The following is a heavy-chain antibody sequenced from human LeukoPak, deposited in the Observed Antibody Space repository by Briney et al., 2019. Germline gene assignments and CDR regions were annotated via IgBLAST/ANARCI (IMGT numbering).Heavy chain of an antibody. Sequence: GGSLRLSCAASGFTFSSYAMSWVRQAPGKGLDWFSAISGSGGSTYYADSVKGRFTISRDNSKNTLYLQMNSLRAEDTAVYYCAKGANYYYYGMDVWGQGTTVTVSS. CDR3: AKGANYYYYGMDV. J-gene: IGHJ6*02. V-gene: IGHV3-23*01. CDR1: GFTFSSYA. CDR2: ISGSGGST.